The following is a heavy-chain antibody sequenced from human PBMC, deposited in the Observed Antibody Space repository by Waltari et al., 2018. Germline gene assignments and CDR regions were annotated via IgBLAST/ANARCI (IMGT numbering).Heavy chain of an antibody. V-gene: IGHV3-48*03. CDR1: GFTFSSYE. J-gene: IGHJ3*02. CDR2: ISSSGSTI. D-gene: IGHD3-22*01. CDR3: AREKEDYYDSSGDAFDI. Sequence: EVQLVESGGGLVQPGGSLRLSCAASGFTFSSYEMNWVRQAPGKGLEWVSYISSSGSTIYYEDSVKGRFTIARDNAKNSLYLQMNSLRAEDTAVYYCAREKEDYYDSSGDAFDIWGQGTMVTVSS.